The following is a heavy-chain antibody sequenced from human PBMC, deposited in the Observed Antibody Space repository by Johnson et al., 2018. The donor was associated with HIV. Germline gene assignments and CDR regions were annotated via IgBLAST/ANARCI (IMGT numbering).Heavy chain of an antibody. CDR1: GFTFSSYA. Sequence: QVQLVESGGGVVQPGRSLRLSCAASGFTFSSYAMHWVRQAPGKGLEWVAVISYDGSNKYYADSVKGRFTISRDNSKNTLYLQINSRRAEDTAVYYCASFPGGRFTIFGVTQGAFDIWGQGTMVTVSS. V-gene: IGHV3-30-3*01. CDR3: ASFPGGRFTIFGVTQGAFDI. CDR2: ISYDGSNK. J-gene: IGHJ3*02. D-gene: IGHD3-3*01.